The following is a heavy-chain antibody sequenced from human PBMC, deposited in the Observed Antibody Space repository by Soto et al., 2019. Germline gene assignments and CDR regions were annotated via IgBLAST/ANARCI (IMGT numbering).Heavy chain of an antibody. CDR3: ARVTLKAGNWFDP. CDR2: INPNSRGT. J-gene: IGHJ5*02. CDR1: GYTFTDYF. Sequence: ASVKVSCKASGYTFTDYFIHWVRQAPGQGFEWMGWINPNSRGTNYAQKFQGRVTMTRDTSNSTAYMELRGLRSDDTAVYYCARVTLKAGNWFDPWGQGXLVTVYS. V-gene: IGHV1-2*02.